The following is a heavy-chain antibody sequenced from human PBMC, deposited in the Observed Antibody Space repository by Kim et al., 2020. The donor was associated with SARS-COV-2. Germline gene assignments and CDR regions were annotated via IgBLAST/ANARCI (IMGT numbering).Heavy chain of an antibody. Sequence: GGSLRLSCRDSGVAFPDAWMAWVRQAPGKGLEWVGRIKTTAEGATTEYAANVKGRFTISRDDTQQTLYLQMTSLKVEEGSIYCCARDGLFEHWVQGTRVIVSS. CDR1: GVAFPDAW. J-gene: IGHJ5*02. V-gene: IGHV3-15*01. CDR2: IKTTAEGATT. CDR3: ARDGLFEH.